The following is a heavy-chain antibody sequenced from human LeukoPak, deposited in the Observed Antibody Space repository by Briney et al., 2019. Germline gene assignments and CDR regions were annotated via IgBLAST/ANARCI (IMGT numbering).Heavy chain of an antibody. CDR2: IHYSGST. Sequence: SETLSLTCAVSGGSLSSGDYFWSWIRQPPGKGLEWLGYIHYSGSTFYNPSLKSRVTISVDTSKNQFSLNLSSVTAADTAVYHCARDPGAYPYYFDYWGQGTLVTVSS. V-gene: IGHV4-30-4*01. D-gene: IGHD3-10*01. CDR1: GGSLSSGDYF. CDR3: ARDPGAYPYYFDY. J-gene: IGHJ4*02.